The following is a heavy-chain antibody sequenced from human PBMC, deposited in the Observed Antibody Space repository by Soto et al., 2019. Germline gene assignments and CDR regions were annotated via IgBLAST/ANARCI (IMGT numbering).Heavy chain of an antibody. V-gene: IGHV1-69*13. J-gene: IGHJ5*02. CDR2: IIPIFGTA. D-gene: IGHD3-22*01. Sequence: SVKVSCKASGGTFSSYAISWVRQAPGQGLEWMGGIIPIFGTANYAQKFQGRVTITADESTSTAYMELSSLRSEDTAVYCCARDPGLFSSNWFDPWGQGTLVTVSS. CDR3: ARDPGLFSSNWFDP. CDR1: GGTFSSYA.